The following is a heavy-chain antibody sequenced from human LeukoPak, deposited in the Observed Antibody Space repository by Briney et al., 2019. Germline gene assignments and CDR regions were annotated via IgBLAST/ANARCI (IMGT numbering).Heavy chain of an antibody. Sequence: PWASVKVSCKASGYTFTSYGISWVRQAPGQGLEWMGWISAYNGNTNYAQKLQGRVTMTTDTSTSTAYMELRSLRSDDTAVYYCARDRIAVAVHYYGMDVWGQGTTVTVSS. D-gene: IGHD6-19*01. CDR1: GYTFTSYG. J-gene: IGHJ6*02. CDR3: ARDRIAVAVHYYGMDV. CDR2: ISAYNGNT. V-gene: IGHV1-18*01.